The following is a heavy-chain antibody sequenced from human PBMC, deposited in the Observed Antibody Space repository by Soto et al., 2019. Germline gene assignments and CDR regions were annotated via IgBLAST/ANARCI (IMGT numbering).Heavy chain of an antibody. CDR3: TRQLVFCGGGSCSSLFYY. CDR2: IRSKANSYAT. J-gene: IGHJ4*02. V-gene: IGHV3-73*02. CDR1: GFTFSGSA. Sequence: EVQLVESGGGLVQPGGSLKLSCAASGFTFSGSAMHWVRQASGKGLEWVGRIRSKANSYATAYAASVKGRFTIFRDDSKNTAYLQMNSLKAEDTAVYYCTRQLVFCGGGSCSSLFYYWGQGTLVTVSS. D-gene: IGHD2-15*01.